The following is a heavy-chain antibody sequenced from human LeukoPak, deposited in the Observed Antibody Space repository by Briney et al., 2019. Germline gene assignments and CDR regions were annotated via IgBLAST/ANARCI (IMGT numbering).Heavy chain of an antibody. Sequence: QTGGSLRLSCAASGFTFSNYAMRWVRQAPGKGLEWVSAISGSGGSTYYADSVKGRFTISRDNSKNTLYLQMNSLRAEDTAVYYCAKDLYYYDSSGYPHFDYWGQGTLVTVSS. V-gene: IGHV3-23*01. J-gene: IGHJ4*02. CDR3: AKDLYYYDSSGYPHFDY. CDR1: GFTFSNYA. CDR2: ISGSGGST. D-gene: IGHD3-22*01.